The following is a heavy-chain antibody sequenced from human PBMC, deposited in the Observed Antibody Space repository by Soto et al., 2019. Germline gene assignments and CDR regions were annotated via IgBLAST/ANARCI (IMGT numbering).Heavy chain of an antibody. D-gene: IGHD6-6*01. V-gene: IGHV4-31*03. Sequence: PSETLSLTCTVSGVSISSGGYYLSWIRPHPGKGLEWIGYIYYSGSTYYNPSLKSRVTISVDTSKNQFSLKLSSVTAADTAVYYCARAKSIAARPFDYWGQGTLVTVSS. J-gene: IGHJ4*02. CDR2: IYYSGST. CDR1: GVSISSGGYY. CDR3: ARAKSIAARPFDY.